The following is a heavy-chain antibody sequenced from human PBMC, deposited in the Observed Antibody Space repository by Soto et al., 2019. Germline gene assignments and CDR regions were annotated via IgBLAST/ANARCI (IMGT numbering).Heavy chain of an antibody. D-gene: IGHD2-15*01. CDR1: GYTFTSYY. CDR3: ARDRVDCSGGNCWRSVEDT. CDR2: IDPSGGGT. J-gene: IGHJ5*02. V-gene: IGHV1-46*01. Sequence: QVQLVQSGAEVKKPGASVKVSCKASGYTFTSYYMHWVRQAPGQGLEWMGIIDPSGGGTSYAQKFQDRLTMTRDTSTSTVYMELSSLRSEDTAVYYCARDRVDCSGGNCWRSVEDTWGQGTLVTVSS.